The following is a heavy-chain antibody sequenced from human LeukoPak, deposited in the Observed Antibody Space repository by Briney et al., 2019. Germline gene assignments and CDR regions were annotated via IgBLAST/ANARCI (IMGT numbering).Heavy chain of an antibody. CDR2: ISAYNGNT. Sequence: ASVKVSCKASGYTFTSYGISWVRQAPGQGLEGMGWISAYNGNTNYAQKLQGRITITTDTSTSTDYTELRSLRSDDTDVYYCARVYDFWSDFYYYMDVWGKGTTVTVSS. CDR1: GYTFTSYG. CDR3: ARVYDFWSDFYYYMDV. V-gene: IGHV1-18*01. D-gene: IGHD3-3*01. J-gene: IGHJ6*03.